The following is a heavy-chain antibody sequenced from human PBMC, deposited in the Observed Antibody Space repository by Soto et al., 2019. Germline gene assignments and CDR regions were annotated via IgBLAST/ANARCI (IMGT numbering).Heavy chain of an antibody. CDR2: IYYSGST. V-gene: IGHV4-59*01. J-gene: IGHJ6*01. CDR1: GGSISSYY. D-gene: IGHD6-19*01. CDR3: ARDSEYSSGWYSYYYYGMDV. Sequence: SETLSLTCTVSGGSISSYYWSWIRQPPGKGLEWIGYIYYSGSTNYNPSLKSRVTISVDTSKNQFSLKLSSVTAADTAVYYCARDSEYSSGWYSYYYYGMDVWGQGTTVTLSS.